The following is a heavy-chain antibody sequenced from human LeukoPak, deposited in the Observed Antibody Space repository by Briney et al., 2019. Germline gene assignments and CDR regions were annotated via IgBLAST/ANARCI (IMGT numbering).Heavy chain of an antibody. Sequence: GGSLRLSCAASGFTFSSYGMHWVRQAPGKGLEWVAVIWYGGSNKYYADSVKGRFTISRDNSKNTLYLQMNSLRAEDTAVYYCAKDRGGVPAASGYWGQGTLVTVSS. CDR3: AKDRGGVPAASGY. J-gene: IGHJ4*02. CDR2: IWYGGSNK. V-gene: IGHV3-33*06. D-gene: IGHD2-2*01. CDR1: GFTFSSYG.